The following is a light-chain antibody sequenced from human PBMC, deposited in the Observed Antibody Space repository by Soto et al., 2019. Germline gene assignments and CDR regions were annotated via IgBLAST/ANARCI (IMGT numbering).Light chain of an antibody. CDR2: GAS. CDR1: QSVSNNY. Sequence: EIVLTQSPGTLDMSTGERGTLSCRASQSVSNNYLAWYQQKPGQAPRLLIYGASNRATGIPDRFSGSGSGTDFTLTISRLEPEDFAVYYCQQYGSSGTFGQGTKVDIK. CDR3: QQYGSSGT. J-gene: IGKJ1*01. V-gene: IGKV3-20*01.